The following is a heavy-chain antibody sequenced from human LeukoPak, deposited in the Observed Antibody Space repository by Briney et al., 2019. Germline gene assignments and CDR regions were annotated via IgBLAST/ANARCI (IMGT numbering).Heavy chain of an antibody. V-gene: IGHV4-34*01. D-gene: IGHD6-6*01. Sequence: SETLSLTCAVYGGSFSGYYWSWIRQPPGKGLEWIGEINHSGSTNYNPSLKSRVTISVDTSKNQFSLKLSSVTAADTAVYYCARVRTWEQLVPPTPGTYYFDYWGQGTLVTVSS. CDR1: GGSFSGYY. CDR3: ARVRTWEQLVPPTPGTYYFDY. CDR2: INHSGST. J-gene: IGHJ4*02.